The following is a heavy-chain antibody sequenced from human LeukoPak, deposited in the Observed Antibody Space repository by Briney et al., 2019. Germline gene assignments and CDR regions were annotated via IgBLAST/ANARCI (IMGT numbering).Heavy chain of an antibody. J-gene: IGHJ4*02. V-gene: IGHV3-30*02. CDR3: ARTLRLSGYSGYDSSVDFDY. CDR1: GFTFSSYG. CDR2: IRYDGSNK. Sequence: GGSLRLSCAASGFTFSSYGMHWVRQAPGKGLEWVAFIRYDGSNKYYADSVKGRFTISRDNSKNTLYLQMNSLRAEDTAVYYCARTLRLSGYSGYDSSVDFDYWGQGTLVTVSS. D-gene: IGHD5-12*01.